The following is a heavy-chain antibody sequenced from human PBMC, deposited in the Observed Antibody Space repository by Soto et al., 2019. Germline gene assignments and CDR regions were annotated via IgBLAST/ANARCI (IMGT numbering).Heavy chain of an antibody. CDR2: ISYDGSNK. D-gene: IGHD3-22*01. J-gene: IGHJ4*02. CDR1: GFTFSSYA. CDR3: ARMWGSGYPFDY. Sequence: QVQLVESGGGVVQPGRSLRLSCAASGFTFSSYAMHWVRQAPGKGLEWVAVISYDGSNKYYADSVKGRFTISRDNSKNTLYLQMSSLRAEDTAVYYCARMWGSGYPFDYWGQGTLVTVSS. V-gene: IGHV3-30-3*01.